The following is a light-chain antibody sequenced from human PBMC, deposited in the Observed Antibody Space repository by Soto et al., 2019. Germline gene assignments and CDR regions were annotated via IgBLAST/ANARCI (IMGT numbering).Light chain of an antibody. Sequence: ELLMTQSPATLSVSPGERATLSCRASQSVTTNLAWYQQKPGQAPRLLIYRASTRATGIPARFSGSGSETEFTLTIGSLQSEDFAVYYCQEYNGWPPYTFGQGTKLEIK. V-gene: IGKV3-15*01. CDR3: QEYNGWPPYT. CDR2: RAS. J-gene: IGKJ2*01. CDR1: QSVTTN.